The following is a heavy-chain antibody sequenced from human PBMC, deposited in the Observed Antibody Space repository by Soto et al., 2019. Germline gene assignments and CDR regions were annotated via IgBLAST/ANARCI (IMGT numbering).Heavy chain of an antibody. J-gene: IGHJ4*02. CDR3: ASPLGGDFDY. V-gene: IGHV1-18*01. CDR2: ISAYNGNT. D-gene: IGHD3-16*01. CDR1: GYTFTSYG. Sequence: XSLKVSCKASGYTFTSYGISWVRQAPGQGLEWMGWISAYNGNTNYAQKLQGRVTMTTDTSTSTAYMELRSLRSDDTAVYYCASPLGGDFDYWGQGTLVTGSS.